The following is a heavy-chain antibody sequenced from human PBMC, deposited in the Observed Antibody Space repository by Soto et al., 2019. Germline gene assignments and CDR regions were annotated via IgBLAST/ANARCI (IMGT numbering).Heavy chain of an antibody. D-gene: IGHD3-22*01. J-gene: IGHJ4*02. CDR1: GYTFSRYY. CDR3: ARNYYDSSDRDYLDY. V-gene: IGHV1-2*02. Sequence: VSMKVSCKASGYTFSRYYIYWVRQAAVQGLEWMGWINPITGATNYAPKFQGRVTMNRDTYITTAYMELSRLRSDDTAVYYCARNYYDSSDRDYLDYWGQGTPVTVSS. CDR2: INPITGAT.